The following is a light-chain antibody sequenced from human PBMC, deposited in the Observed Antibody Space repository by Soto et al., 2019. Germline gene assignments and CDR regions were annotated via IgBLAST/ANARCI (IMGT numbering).Light chain of an antibody. J-gene: IGKJ1*01. V-gene: IGKV2-28*01. CDR3: MQAQQTPWT. CDR1: QSLLHSNGYNY. CDR2: LGS. Sequence: DIVMTQSPLSLSVTPGEPASLSCRSSQSLLHSNGYNYLDWYLQKPGQSPQLLIYLGSNRASGVPDRFSGSGPGKDFTLKISRVEAEDVGVYYCMQAQQTPWTFGQGTKVEIK.